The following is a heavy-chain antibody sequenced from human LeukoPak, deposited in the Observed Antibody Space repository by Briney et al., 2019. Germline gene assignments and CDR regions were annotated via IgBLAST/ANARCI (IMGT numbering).Heavy chain of an antibody. V-gene: IGHV4-34*01. CDR1: GGSFSGYY. D-gene: IGHD4-17*01. CDR2: INHGGST. Sequence: SETLSLTCAVYGGSFSGYYWSWIRQPPGKGLEWIGEINHGGSTNYNPSLKSRVTISVDTSKNQFSLKLSSVTAADTAVYYCAGGIQAVYYYYGMDVWGQGTTVTVSS. CDR3: AGGIQAVYYYYGMDV. J-gene: IGHJ6*02.